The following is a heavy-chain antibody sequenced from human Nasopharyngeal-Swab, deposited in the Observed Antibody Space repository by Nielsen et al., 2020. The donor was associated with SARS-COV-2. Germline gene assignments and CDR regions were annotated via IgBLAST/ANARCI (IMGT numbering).Heavy chain of an antibody. CDR1: GYTFTGYY. CDR3: ATVRQIITIFGVGRPGNWFDP. D-gene: IGHD3-3*01. V-gene: IGHV1-2*06. Sequence: ASVKVSCKASGYTFTGYYMHWVRQAPGQGLEWMGRINPNSGGTNYAQKFQGRVTMTRDTPISTAYMELSSLRSEDTAVYYCATVRQIITIFGVGRPGNWFDPWGQGTLVTVSS. CDR2: INPNSGGT. J-gene: IGHJ5*02.